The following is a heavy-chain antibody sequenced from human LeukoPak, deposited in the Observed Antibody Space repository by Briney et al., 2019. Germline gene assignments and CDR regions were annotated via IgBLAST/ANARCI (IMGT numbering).Heavy chain of an antibody. CDR2: ISHDGSNK. CDR3: ARDEWDIVVVPAAVDY. Sequence: GGSLRLSCAASGFTFSSYGMHWVRQAPGKGLEWVAVISHDGSNKYYADSVKGRFTISRDNSKNTLYLQMNSLRAEDTAVYYCARDEWDIVVVPAAVDYWGQGTLVTVSS. V-gene: IGHV3-30*03. D-gene: IGHD2-2*01. J-gene: IGHJ4*02. CDR1: GFTFSSYG.